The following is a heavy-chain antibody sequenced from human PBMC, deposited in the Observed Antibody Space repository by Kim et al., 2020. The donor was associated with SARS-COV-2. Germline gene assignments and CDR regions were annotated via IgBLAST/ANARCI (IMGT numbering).Heavy chain of an antibody. D-gene: IGHD3-10*01. Sequence: SETLSLTCTVSGGSISSSSYYWGWIRQPPGKGLEWIGSIYYSGSTYYNPSLKSRVTISVDTSKNQFSLKLSSVTAADTAVYYCAREGMVRGAWFDPWGQG. CDR3: AREGMVRGAWFDP. CDR1: GGSISSSSYY. CDR2: IYYSGST. V-gene: IGHV4-39*02. J-gene: IGHJ5*02.